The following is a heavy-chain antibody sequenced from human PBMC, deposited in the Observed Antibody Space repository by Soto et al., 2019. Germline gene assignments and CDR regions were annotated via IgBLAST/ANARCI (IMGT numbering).Heavy chain of an antibody. CDR1: GGTFSSYA. V-gene: IGHV1-69*12. D-gene: IGHD1-26*01. Sequence: QVQLVQSGAEVRQPASSVKVSCKTSGGTFSSYAISWVRQAPGQGLEWMGGIVPIVDTSTYAQKFQGRVTITADESTSTVYMELSSLRSDDTAAYYCVRVVAIPRYPDNWGQGTLVTVSS. CDR2: IVPIVDTS. J-gene: IGHJ4*02. CDR3: VRVVAIPRYPDN.